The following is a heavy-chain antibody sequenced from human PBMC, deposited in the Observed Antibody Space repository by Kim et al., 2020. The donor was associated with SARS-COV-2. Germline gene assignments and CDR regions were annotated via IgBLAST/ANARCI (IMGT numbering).Heavy chain of an antibody. CDR1: GLPFSNYA. J-gene: IGHJ4*02. Sequence: GGSLRLSCAASGLPFSNYAMNWVRQAPGKGLEWVSIITASGGTTYYADSVKGRFTISRDNSKNTVYLQMNSLRADDTAVYFCAKCTSLDGNDYWGQGTLVPVSA. CDR2: ITASGGTT. D-gene: IGHD3-16*02. CDR3: AKCTSLDGNDY. V-gene: IGHV3-23*01.